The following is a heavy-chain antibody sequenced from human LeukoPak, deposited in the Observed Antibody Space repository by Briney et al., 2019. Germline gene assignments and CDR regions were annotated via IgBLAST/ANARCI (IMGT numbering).Heavy chain of an antibody. J-gene: IGHJ3*01. D-gene: IGHD5-24*01. V-gene: IGHV3-48*01. CDR1: GFTFSSYS. Sequence: GGSLRLSCAAPGFTFSSYSMNWVRQAPGKGLEWVSYIRSSSSTIYYADSVKGRFTISRDNAKNSLYLQMNSLRAEDTAVYYCARDRDGYNESPQTHWGQGTMVTVSS. CDR3: ARDRDGYNESPQTH. CDR2: IRSSSSTI.